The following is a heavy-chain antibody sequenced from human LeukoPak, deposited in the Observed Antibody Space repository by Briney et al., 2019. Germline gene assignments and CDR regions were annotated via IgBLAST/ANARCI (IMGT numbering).Heavy chain of an antibody. CDR3: ARDPRGYNWNDVGYFDY. CDR1: GFTFSSYS. CDR2: ISSSSSYI. D-gene: IGHD1-1*01. J-gene: IGHJ4*02. Sequence: GGSLRLSCAASGFTFSSYSMNWVRQAPGKGLEWVSSISSSSSYIYYADSVRGRFTISRDDAKNSLYLQMNSLRAEDTAVYYCARDPRGYNWNDVGYFDYWGQGTLVTVSS. V-gene: IGHV3-21*01.